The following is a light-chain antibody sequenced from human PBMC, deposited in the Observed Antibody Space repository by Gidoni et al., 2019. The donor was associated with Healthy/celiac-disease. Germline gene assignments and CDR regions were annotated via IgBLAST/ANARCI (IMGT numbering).Light chain of an antibody. J-gene: IGLJ2*01. CDR1: TGAVTSGHY. Sequence: QAVVTQEPSLTVSPGGTVTLTCGSSTGAVTSGHYPYWFQLKPGQAPRTLIYDTSNKHSWTPASFSGSLFGGKAALTLSGAQPEDEAEYYCLLSYSGARLVVFGGGTKLTVL. V-gene: IGLV7-46*01. CDR2: DTS. CDR3: LLSYSGARLVV.